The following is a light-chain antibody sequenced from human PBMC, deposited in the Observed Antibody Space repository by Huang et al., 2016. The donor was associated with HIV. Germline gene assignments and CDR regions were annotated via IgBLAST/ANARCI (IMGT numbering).Light chain of an antibody. V-gene: IGKV1-39*01. CDR3: QQSYNTPLLT. Sequence: DIQMTQSPSSLSASVGDRVTITCRASQSISSYFNWYQQKPGTAPKLLIYAASSLQSGVPARFSGSGSGTDFTLTISSLQPEDFATYYCQQSYNTPLLTFGGGTKVEIK. CDR2: AAS. J-gene: IGKJ4*01. CDR1: QSISSY.